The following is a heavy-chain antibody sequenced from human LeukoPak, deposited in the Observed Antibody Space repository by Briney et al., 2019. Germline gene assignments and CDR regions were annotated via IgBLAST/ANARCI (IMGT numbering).Heavy chain of an antibody. J-gene: IGHJ4*02. V-gene: IGHV3-23*01. CDR1: GFGFSRYA. CDR2: ITEGGHST. CDR3: AKGFACAEDRCYGLDS. Sequence: KPGGSLRLSCAASGFGFSRYAMTWVRQAPGKGLEWVSLITEGGHSTYYTKSVKGRFTISRDNSKNTLFLQMNSLGVEDTALYFCAKGFACAEDRCYGLDSWGQGILVIVSS. D-gene: IGHD4/OR15-4a*01.